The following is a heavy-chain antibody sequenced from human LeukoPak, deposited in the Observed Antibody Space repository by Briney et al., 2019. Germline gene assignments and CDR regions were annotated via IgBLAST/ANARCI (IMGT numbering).Heavy chain of an antibody. Sequence: GASVKVSCKASGYSFTNYDINWVRQATGQGLEWMGWMNPNSGNTGYAQKFQGRVTITTNTSISTVYMELSSLRSEDTAVYYCARGGIGDPFDYWGQGTLVTVSS. V-gene: IGHV1-8*03. CDR2: MNPNSGNT. CDR1: GYSFTNYD. J-gene: IGHJ4*02. CDR3: ARGGIGDPFDY. D-gene: IGHD6-13*01.